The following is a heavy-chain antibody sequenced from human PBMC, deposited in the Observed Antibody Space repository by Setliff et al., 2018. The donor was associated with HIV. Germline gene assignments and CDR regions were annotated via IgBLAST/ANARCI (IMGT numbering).Heavy chain of an antibody. V-gene: IGHV4-39*01. Sequence: TSETLSLTCTVSGGSISSSSYYWGWIRQPPGKGLEWIGSIYYSGSTYYNPSLKSRVTISVDTSKNQFSLRLTSVTAADTAIYYCARQVSIPGVAITPVDYWGQGALVTVSS. J-gene: IGHJ4*02. CDR2: IYYSGST. CDR3: ARQVSIPGVAITPVDY. D-gene: IGHD5-12*01. CDR1: GGSISSSSYY.